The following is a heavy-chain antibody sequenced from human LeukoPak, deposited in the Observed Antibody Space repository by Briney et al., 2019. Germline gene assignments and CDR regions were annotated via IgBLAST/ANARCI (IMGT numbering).Heavy chain of an antibody. J-gene: IGHJ4*02. CDR1: GGSFSGYY. CDR3: ARGDLLGKQNDY. CDR2: INHSGST. V-gene: IGHV4-34*01. Sequence: PSETLSLTCAVYGGSFSGYYWSWIRQPPGKGLEWIGEINHSGSTNYNPSLKSRVTISVDTSKNQFSLKLSSVTAADTAVYYCARGDLLGKQNDYWGQGTLVTVSS. D-gene: IGHD1-26*01.